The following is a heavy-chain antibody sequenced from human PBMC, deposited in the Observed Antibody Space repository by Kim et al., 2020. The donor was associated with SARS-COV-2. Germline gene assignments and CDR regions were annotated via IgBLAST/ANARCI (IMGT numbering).Heavy chain of an antibody. CDR1: GFTFSSYN. CDR2: ISSSSSYI. D-gene: IGHD6-13*01. V-gene: IGHV3-21*01. J-gene: IGHJ1*01. CDR3: ARDQYSSSWYGGYFQH. Sequence: GGSLRLSCAASGFTFSSYNMNWVRQAPGKGLEWVSSISSSSSYISYADSVKGRFTISRDNAKNSLYLQMNSLRAEDTAVYYCARDQYSSSWYGGYFQHWGQGTLVTVSS.